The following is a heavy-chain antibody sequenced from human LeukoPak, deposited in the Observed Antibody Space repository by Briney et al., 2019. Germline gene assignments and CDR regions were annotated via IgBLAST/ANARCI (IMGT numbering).Heavy chain of an antibody. CDR3: ARTVVNPYYYYYYMDV. D-gene: IGHD4-23*01. Sequence: SETLSLTCTVSGGAVSSHYWAWIRQTPGKGLEWIGYIFYDVSAKYNPSLKSRVTISVDTSKNQFSLKLSSVTAADTAVYYCARTVVNPYYYYYYMDVWGKGTTVTVSS. J-gene: IGHJ6*03. CDR1: GGAVSSHY. V-gene: IGHV4-59*02. CDR2: IFYDVSA.